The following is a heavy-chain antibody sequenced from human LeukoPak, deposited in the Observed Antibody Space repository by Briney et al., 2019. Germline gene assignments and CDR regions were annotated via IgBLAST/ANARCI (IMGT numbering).Heavy chain of an antibody. CDR2: IYYSGST. Sequence: PSETLSLTCTVSGGSISSSSYYWGWIRQPPGTGLEWIGSIYYSGSTYYNPSLKSRVTISVDTSKNQFSLKLSSVTAADTAVYYCARIHSSSWYMNWYFDLWGRGTLVTVSS. D-gene: IGHD6-13*01. CDR1: GGSISSSSYY. J-gene: IGHJ2*01. CDR3: ARIHSSSWYMNWYFDL. V-gene: IGHV4-39*07.